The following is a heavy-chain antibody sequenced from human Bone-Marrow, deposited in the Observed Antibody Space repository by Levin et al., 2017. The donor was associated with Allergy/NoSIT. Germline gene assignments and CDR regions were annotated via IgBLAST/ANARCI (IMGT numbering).Heavy chain of an antibody. J-gene: IGHJ4*02. CDR2: ISYDGSNK. Sequence: LSLTCAASGFTFRSYGMHWVRPAPGKGLEWVAVISYDGSNKYYADSVKGRFTISRDNSKNTLYLQMNSLRAEDTAVYYCAKRERIQLWFSFDYWGQGTLVTVSS. CDR1: GFTFRSYG. CDR3: AKRERIQLWFSFDY. D-gene: IGHD5-18*01. V-gene: IGHV3-30*18.